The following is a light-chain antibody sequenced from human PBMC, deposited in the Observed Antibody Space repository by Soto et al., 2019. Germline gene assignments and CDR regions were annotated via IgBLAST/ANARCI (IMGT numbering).Light chain of an antibody. J-gene: IGKJ5*01. CDR1: QSVSSN. V-gene: IGKV3D-15*01. CDR3: QQYNNWPAIT. CDR2: GVS. Sequence: EIVMTQSPATLSVSPGGRATLSCRASQSVSSNLAWYQQKPGQAPRLLIYGVSTRATGIPARFSGSGSGTEFTLTISSLQSEDFAVYYCQQYNNWPAITFGQGTRLEIK.